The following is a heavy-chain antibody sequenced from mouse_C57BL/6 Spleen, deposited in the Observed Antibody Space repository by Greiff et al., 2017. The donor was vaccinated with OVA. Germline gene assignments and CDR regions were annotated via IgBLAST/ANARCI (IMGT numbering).Heavy chain of an antibody. CDR3: ARNWVITTVVATEN. V-gene: IGHV2-2*01. D-gene: IGHD1-1*01. J-gene: IGHJ4*01. CDR1: GFSLTSYG. Sequence: VQLVESGPGLVQPSQSLSITCTVSGFSLTSYGVHWVRQSPGKGLEWLGVIWSGGSTDYNAAFISRLSISKDNSKSQVFFKMNSLQADDTAIYYCARNWVITTVVATENWGQGTSVTVSS. CDR2: IWSGGST.